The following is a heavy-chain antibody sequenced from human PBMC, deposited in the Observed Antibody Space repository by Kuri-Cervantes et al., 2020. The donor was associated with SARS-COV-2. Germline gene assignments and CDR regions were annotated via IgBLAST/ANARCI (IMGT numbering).Heavy chain of an antibody. D-gene: IGHD7-27*01. CDR1: GGSISGSTYY. J-gene: IGHJ6*03. CDR3: ARTQLGMNMDV. V-gene: IGHV4-39*01. Sequence: SETLSLTCTVSGGSISGSTYYWGWIRQLPGKGLEWIGTIYYSGSTYYNPSLKSRVTISVDTSKNQFSLKLSSVTAADTAVYYCARTQLGMNMDVWGKGTTVTVSS. CDR2: IYYSGST.